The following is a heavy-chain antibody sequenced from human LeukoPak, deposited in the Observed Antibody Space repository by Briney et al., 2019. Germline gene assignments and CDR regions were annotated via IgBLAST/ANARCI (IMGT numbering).Heavy chain of an antibody. CDR3: ARDGTAAGLYFDL. J-gene: IGHJ4*01. V-gene: IGHV3-7*01. Sequence: PGGSLRLSCAVSGFTFSSYWMNWVRQTPGKGLESVASIRQDGGEKSYVDSVKGRFTISRDNTKNSLYLQMSSLRAEDTAVYYCARDGTAAGLYFDLWGQGTLVTVSS. D-gene: IGHD6-13*01. CDR1: GFTFSSYW. CDR2: IRQDGGEK.